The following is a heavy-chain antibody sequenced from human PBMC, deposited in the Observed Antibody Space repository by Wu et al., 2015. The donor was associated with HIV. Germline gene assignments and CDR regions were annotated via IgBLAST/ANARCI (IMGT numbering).Heavy chain of an antibody. V-gene: IGHV1-2*02. D-gene: IGHD2-21*01. J-gene: IGHJ3*01. CDR3: ARDELFRVDDSLDL. Sequence: VQSGAEVKKPGASLKVSCQASGYTFIDYYIHWVRQAPGQRLEWMGWVNTNTGGTNYAQKFQGKVTMTRDTSISTAYMELNSLRSDDTAIYYCARDELFRVDDSLDLWGQGDNGHRLF. CDR1: GYTFIDYY. CDR2: VNTNTGGT.